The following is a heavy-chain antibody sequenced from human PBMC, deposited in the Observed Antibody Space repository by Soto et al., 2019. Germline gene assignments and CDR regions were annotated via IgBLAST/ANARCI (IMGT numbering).Heavy chain of an antibody. V-gene: IGHV3-48*02. CDR1: GFTISGCS. CDR2: ITIRTGNT. CDR3: VRDRDIYRDMVHADL. J-gene: IGHJ4*01. Sequence: GGSLRLSCEASGFTISGCSMNWVRQAPGKGQEWLAYITIRTGNTVYADSVRGRFTISADNAENSVFLQMNSLRDEDTAVYFCVRDRDIYRDMVHADLWGQGTLVTVSS. D-gene: IGHD5-18*01.